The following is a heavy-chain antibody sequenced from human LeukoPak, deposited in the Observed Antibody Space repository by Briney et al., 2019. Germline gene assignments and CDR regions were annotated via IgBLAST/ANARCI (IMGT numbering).Heavy chain of an antibody. CDR2: IYYSGST. V-gene: IGHV4-39*07. CDR1: GGSISSSSYY. J-gene: IGHJ4*02. D-gene: IGHD3-22*01. Sequence: SETLSLTCTVSGGSISSSSYYWGWIRQPPGKGLEWIGSIYYSGSTYYNPSLKSRVTISVDTSKNQFSLKLSSVTAADTAVYYCARAGGYYDSSGSGIDYWGQGTLVIVSS. CDR3: ARAGGYYDSSGSGIDY.